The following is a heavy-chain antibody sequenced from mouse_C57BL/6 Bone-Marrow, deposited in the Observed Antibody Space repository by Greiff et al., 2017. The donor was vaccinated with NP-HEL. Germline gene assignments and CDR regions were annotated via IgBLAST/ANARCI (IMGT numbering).Heavy chain of an antibody. Sequence: QVQLKQSGAELVMPGASVKLSCKASGYTFTSYWMHWVKQRPGQGLEWIGEIDPSDSYTNYNQKFKGKSTLTVDKSSSTAYMQLSSLTSEDSAVYYCARCDGYFYAMDYWGQGTSVTVSS. CDR1: GYTFTSYW. J-gene: IGHJ4*01. CDR2: IDPSDSYT. V-gene: IGHV1-69*01. D-gene: IGHD2-3*01. CDR3: ARCDGYFYAMDY.